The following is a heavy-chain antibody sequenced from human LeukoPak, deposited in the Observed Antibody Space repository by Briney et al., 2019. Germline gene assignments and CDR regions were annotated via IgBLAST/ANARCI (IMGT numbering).Heavy chain of an antibody. Sequence: ASVKVSCKASGYIFTGYYMHWVRQAPGQGLEWMGRINPNSGGTNYAQKFQGRVTMTRDTSISTAYMELSRLRSDDTAVYYCARDRNNYDSSGYYYFYYYYGMDVWGQGTTVTVSS. D-gene: IGHD3-22*01. J-gene: IGHJ6*02. CDR1: GYIFTGYY. CDR2: INPNSGGT. V-gene: IGHV1-2*06. CDR3: ARDRNNYDSSGYYYFYYYYGMDV.